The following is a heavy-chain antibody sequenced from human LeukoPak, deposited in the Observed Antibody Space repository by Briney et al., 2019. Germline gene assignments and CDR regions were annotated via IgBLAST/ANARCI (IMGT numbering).Heavy chain of an antibody. CDR1: GFSFDTYP. V-gene: IGHV3-21*01. Sequence: RGCLRLSCAASGFSFDTYPMNWVRPAPRKRLEWVASISSSNSFKNYADSVKGRFTISRDNAQNSLYLQMSSLRAEDTGLYYCATMGEQWLLKDIWGQGTMVIVSS. J-gene: IGHJ3*02. CDR2: ISSSNSFK. D-gene: IGHD6-19*01. CDR3: ATMGEQWLLKDI.